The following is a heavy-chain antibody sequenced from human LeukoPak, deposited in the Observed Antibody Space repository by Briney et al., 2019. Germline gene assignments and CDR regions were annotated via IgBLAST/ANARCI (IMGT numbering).Heavy chain of an antibody. CDR1: GGSFSGYY. CDR3: ARHGYPPRSYSSSPLGY. J-gene: IGHJ4*02. Sequence: SETLSLTCAVYGGSFSGYYWSWIRQPPGKGLEWIGEINHSGSTNYNPSLKSRVTISVDTSKNQFSLKLSSVTAADTAVYYCARHGYPPRSYSSSPLGYWGQGTLVTVSS. CDR2: INHSGST. D-gene: IGHD6-6*01. V-gene: IGHV4-34*01.